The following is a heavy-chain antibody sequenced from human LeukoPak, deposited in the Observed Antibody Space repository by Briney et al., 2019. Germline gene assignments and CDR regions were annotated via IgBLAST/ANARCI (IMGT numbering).Heavy chain of an antibody. J-gene: IGHJ6*03. Sequence: SETLSLTCTVSGYSISSSYYWGWIRQPPGKGLEWIGSIYYSGSTNYNPSLKSRVTISVDTSKNQFSLKLSSVTAADTAVYYCARTTTVRGTYYMDVWGKGTTVTISS. D-gene: IGHD3-10*01. CDR2: IYYSGST. CDR1: GYSISSSYY. V-gene: IGHV4-38-2*02. CDR3: ARTTTVRGTYYMDV.